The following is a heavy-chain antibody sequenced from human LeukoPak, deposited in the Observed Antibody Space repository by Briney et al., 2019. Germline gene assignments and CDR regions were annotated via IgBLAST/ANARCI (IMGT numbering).Heavy chain of an antibody. J-gene: IGHJ4*02. CDR3: AKGALGYCSGDRCYPFDY. Sequence: GGSLRLSCAASGFTFSSYAITWVRQGPGKGLERVSGITNSGGTTWYADSVKGRFTISRDNSKNTLYLQMNSLRAEDTAVYCCAKGALGYCSGDRCYPFDYWGQGTLVTVSS. D-gene: IGHD2-15*01. CDR2: ITNSGGTT. V-gene: IGHV3-23*01. CDR1: GFTFSSYA.